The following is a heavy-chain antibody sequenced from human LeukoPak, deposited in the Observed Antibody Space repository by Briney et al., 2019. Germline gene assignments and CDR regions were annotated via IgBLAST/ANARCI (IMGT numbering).Heavy chain of an antibody. V-gene: IGHV3-23*01. J-gene: IGHJ4*02. Sequence: GGTLRLSCAASGFTFSSYGMSWVRQAPGKGLEWVSAISGSGGSTYYADSVKGRFTISRDNSRNTLYLQMNSLRAEDTAIYYCAKERESYFEFDLWGQGTLVTVSS. CDR3: AKERESYFEFDL. CDR1: GFTFSSYG. D-gene: IGHD1-26*01. CDR2: ISGSGGST.